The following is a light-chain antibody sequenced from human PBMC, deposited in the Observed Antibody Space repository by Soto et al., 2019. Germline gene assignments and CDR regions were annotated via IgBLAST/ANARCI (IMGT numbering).Light chain of an antibody. CDR2: DVS. V-gene: IGLV2-14*03. Sequence: QSALTQPASVSGSPGQSITISCTGTSSDVGGYNYVSWFQQHPGKAPKVMIYDVSNRHSGVSNRFSGSKSGNTASLTISGLQAEDEADYYCSSYTSDITQVFGGGTKLTVL. CDR3: SSYTSDITQV. CDR1: SSDVGGYNY. J-gene: IGLJ3*02.